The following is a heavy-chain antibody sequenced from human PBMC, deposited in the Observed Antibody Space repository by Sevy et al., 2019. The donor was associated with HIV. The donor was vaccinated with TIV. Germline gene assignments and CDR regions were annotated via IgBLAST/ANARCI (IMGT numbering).Heavy chain of an antibody. D-gene: IGHD3-16*01. J-gene: IGHJ6*02. CDR1: GYTFTSYD. CDR3: ARGRGSKSLDV. Sequence: ASVKVSCKASGYTFTSYDINWVRQATGQGLEWMGWMNPNSGNTDHAQEFQGRVTMTRDTSKSTAYMGLSSLRFEDTAVYYCARGRGSKSLDVWGQGTTVTVSS. CDR2: MNPNSGNT. V-gene: IGHV1-8*01.